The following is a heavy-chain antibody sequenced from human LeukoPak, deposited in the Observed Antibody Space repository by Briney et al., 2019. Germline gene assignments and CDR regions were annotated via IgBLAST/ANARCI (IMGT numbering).Heavy chain of an antibody. D-gene: IGHD3-3*01. CDR2: IKQDGSEK. V-gene: IGHV3-7*01. CDR1: GFTFSSYW. J-gene: IGHJ4*02. Sequence: GGFLRLSCAASGFTFSSYWMSWVRQAPGKGLEWVANIKQDGSEKYYVDPVKGRFTISRDNAKNSLYLQMNSLRAEDTAVYYCARDSGFYDFWSGYSRVFDYWGQGTLVTVSS. CDR3: ARDSGFYDFWSGYSRVFDY.